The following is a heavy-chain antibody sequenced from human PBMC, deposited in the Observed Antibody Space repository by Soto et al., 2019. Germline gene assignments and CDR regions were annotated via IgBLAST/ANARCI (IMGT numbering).Heavy chain of an antibody. CDR1: GYSFTSYW. CDR3: ARRGGTGDHTNWFDP. J-gene: IGHJ5*02. V-gene: IGHV5-51*01. Sequence: PGESLKISCKGSGYSFTSYWIGWVRQMPGKGLEWMGIIYPGDSDTRYSPSFQGQVTISVDKSIGTAYLQWSSLKASDTAIYYCARRGGTGDHTNWFDPWGQGTLVTV. CDR2: IYPGDSDT. D-gene: IGHD7-27*01.